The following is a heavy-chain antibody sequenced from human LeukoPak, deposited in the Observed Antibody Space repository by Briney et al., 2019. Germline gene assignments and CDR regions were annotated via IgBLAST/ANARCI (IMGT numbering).Heavy chain of an antibody. CDR2: ISGSGGST. Sequence: PGGSLRLSCAASGFTFSSYAMSWVRQAPGKGLEWVSAISGSGGSTYYADSVKGRFTISRDNSKNTLYLQMSSLRAEDTAVYYCAKDPLPSGYYTSMYYFDYWGQGTLVTVSS. D-gene: IGHD3-3*01. J-gene: IGHJ4*02. V-gene: IGHV3-23*01. CDR3: AKDPLPSGYYTSMYYFDY. CDR1: GFTFSSYA.